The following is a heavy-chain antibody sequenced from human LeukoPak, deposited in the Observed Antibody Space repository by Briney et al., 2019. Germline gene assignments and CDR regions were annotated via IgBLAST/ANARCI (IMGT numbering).Heavy chain of an antibody. V-gene: IGHV4-4*07. J-gene: IGHJ4*02. CDR2: IYPSGSI. CDR3: ARKVSYGGYHYFDY. D-gene: IGHD5-12*01. Sequence: SSETLSLTCTVSGGSISSYYWSWIRQPAGKGLEWIGRIYPSGSINYNPSLKSRVTLSTDTSKNQFSLKLSSVTAADTAVYYCARKVSYGGYHYFDYWGQGTLVTVYS. CDR1: GGSISSYY.